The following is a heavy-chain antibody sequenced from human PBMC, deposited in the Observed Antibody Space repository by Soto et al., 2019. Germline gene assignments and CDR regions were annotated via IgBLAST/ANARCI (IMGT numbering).Heavy chain of an antibody. CDR2: IYYSGST. CDR3: ARQAGNMITFGGVIVMYYFDY. Sequence: SETLSLTCTVSGGSISSSSYYWGWIRQPPGKGLEWIGSIYYSGSTYYNPSLKSRVTISVDTSKNQFSLKLSSVTAADTAVYYCARQAGNMITFGGVIVMYYFDYWGQGTLVTVSS. J-gene: IGHJ4*02. CDR1: GGSISSSSYY. V-gene: IGHV4-39*01. D-gene: IGHD3-16*02.